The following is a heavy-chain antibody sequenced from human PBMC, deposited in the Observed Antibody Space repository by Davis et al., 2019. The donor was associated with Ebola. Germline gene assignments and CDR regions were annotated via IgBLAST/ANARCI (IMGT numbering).Heavy chain of an antibody. CDR1: GDSVSINSAG. CDR3: ARGWLRSGFDS. D-gene: IGHD5-12*01. Sequence: PSETLSLTCAISGDSVSINSAGWNWIRQSPSRGLEWLGRTYYTSKWNDDYAVSMKSRISINPDTSKNQFTLQLNSVTPEDTAVYYCARGWLRSGFDSWGQGTLVTVSS. J-gene: IGHJ4*02. CDR2: TYYTSKWND. V-gene: IGHV6-1*01.